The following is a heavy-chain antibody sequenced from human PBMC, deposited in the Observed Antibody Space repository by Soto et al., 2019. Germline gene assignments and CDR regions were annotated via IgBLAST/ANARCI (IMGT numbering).Heavy chain of an antibody. V-gene: IGHV5-10-1*01. Sequence: PGESLKISCKGSGYSFTSYWISWVRQMPGKGLEWMGRIDPSDSYTNYSPSFQGHVTISADKSISTAYLQWSSLKASDTAMYYCARHMVRGVMSSGRGKPDGARYGMDVWGQGTTVTVSS. CDR1: GYSFTSYW. CDR2: IDPSDSYT. D-gene: IGHD3-10*01. J-gene: IGHJ6*02. CDR3: ARHMVRGVMSSGRGKPDGARYGMDV.